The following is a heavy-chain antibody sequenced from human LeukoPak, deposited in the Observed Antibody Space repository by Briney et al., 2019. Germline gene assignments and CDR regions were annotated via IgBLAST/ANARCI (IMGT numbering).Heavy chain of an antibody. CDR3: ASGRTIFYYYMDV. CDR2: INPNSGGT. J-gene: IGHJ6*03. D-gene: IGHD3-3*02. Sequence: ASVKVSCKASGYTFTGYYMHWVRQAPGQGLEWMGWINPNSGGTNYAQKFQGRVTMTMDTSISTVYMELSRLRSDDTAMYYCASGRTIFYYYMDVWGKGTTVTISS. V-gene: IGHV1-2*02. CDR1: GYTFTGYY.